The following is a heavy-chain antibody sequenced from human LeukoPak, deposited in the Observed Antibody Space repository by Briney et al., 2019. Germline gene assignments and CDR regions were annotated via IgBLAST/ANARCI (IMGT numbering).Heavy chain of an antibody. CDR1: GGTFSSYA. D-gene: IGHD6-6*01. J-gene: IGHJ6*03. CDR2: IIPIFGTA. CDR3: ARVQYSSSSTVYYYYMDV. Sequence: ASVKASCKASGGTFSSYAISWVRQAPGQGLEWMGGIIPIFGTANYAQKFQGRVTITTDESTSTAYMELSSLRSEDTAVYYCARVQYSSSSTVYYYYMDVWGKGTTVTVSS. V-gene: IGHV1-69*05.